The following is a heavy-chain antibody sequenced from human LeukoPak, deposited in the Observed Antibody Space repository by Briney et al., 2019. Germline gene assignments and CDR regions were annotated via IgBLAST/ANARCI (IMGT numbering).Heavy chain of an antibody. CDR1: GGSFSGYY. Sequence: SETLSLTCAVYGGSFSGYYWSWIRQPPGKGLEWIGEINHSGSTNYNPSLKSRVTISVDTSKNQFSLKLSSVTAADTAVSYCARSSLWFREFDYWGQGTLVTVSS. V-gene: IGHV4-34*01. CDR3: ARSSLWFREFDY. J-gene: IGHJ4*02. D-gene: IGHD3-10*01. CDR2: INHSGST.